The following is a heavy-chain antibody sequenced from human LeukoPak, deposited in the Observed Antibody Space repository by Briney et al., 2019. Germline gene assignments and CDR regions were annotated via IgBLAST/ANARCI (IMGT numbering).Heavy chain of an antibody. D-gene: IGHD6-19*01. V-gene: IGHV3-23*01. J-gene: IGHJ4*02. CDR2: ISGSGGST. CDR1: GFTFSSYA. CDR3: ARDGVPYSSGWYGSDY. Sequence: GGSLRLSCAASGFTFSSYAMSWVRQAPGKGLEWVSAISGSGGSTYYADSVKGRFTISRDNSKNTLYLQMNSLRAEDTAVYYCARDGVPYSSGWYGSDYWGQGTLVTVSS.